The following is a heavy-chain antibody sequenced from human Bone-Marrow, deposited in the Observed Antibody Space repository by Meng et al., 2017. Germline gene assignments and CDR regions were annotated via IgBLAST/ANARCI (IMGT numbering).Heavy chain of an antibody. CDR2: ISYDGSNK. CDR1: GFTFSSYA. V-gene: IGHV3-30*04. CDR3: ARDRRPWWELLLDY. J-gene: IGHJ4*02. Sequence: GESLKISCAASGFTFSSYAMHWVRQAPGKGLEWVAVISYDGSNKYYVDSVKGRFTISRDNSKNTLYLQMNSLRAEDTAVYYCARDRRPWWELLLDYWGQGTLVTVSS. D-gene: IGHD1-26*01.